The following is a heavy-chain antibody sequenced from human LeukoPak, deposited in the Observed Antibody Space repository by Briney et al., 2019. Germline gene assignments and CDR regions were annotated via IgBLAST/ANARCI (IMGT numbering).Heavy chain of an antibody. Sequence: ASVKVSCKASGYTFTSYYMHWVRQAPGQGLEWMGIINPSGGSTSYAQKFQGRVTMTRDTSTSTVYMELRSLRSDDTAVYYCARDFGVIVVAKPDAFDIWGQGTMVTVSS. D-gene: IGHD3-22*01. J-gene: IGHJ3*02. CDR1: GYTFTSYY. CDR2: INPSGGST. V-gene: IGHV1-46*01. CDR3: ARDFGVIVVAKPDAFDI.